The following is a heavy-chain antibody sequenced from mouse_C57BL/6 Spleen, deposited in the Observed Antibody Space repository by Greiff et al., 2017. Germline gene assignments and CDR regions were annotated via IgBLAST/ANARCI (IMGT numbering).Heavy chain of an antibody. V-gene: IGHV5-16*01. CDR1: GFTFSDYY. Sequence: DVQLVESEGGLVQPGSSMKLSCTASGFTFSDYYMAWVRQVPETGLEWVANINYDGSSTYYLDSLKSRFIISRDNAKNILYLQMSSLKSEDTATYYCARDRGYYGNYLYAMDYWGQGTSVTVSS. CDR2: INYDGSST. D-gene: IGHD2-1*01. J-gene: IGHJ4*01. CDR3: ARDRGYYGNYLYAMDY.